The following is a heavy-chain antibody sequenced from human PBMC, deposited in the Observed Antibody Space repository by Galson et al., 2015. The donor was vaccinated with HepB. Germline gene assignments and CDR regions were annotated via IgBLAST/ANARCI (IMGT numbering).Heavy chain of an antibody. V-gene: IGHV1-46*03. CDR1: GYTFTSYY. CDR2: INPSGGST. D-gene: IGHD3-10*01. J-gene: IGHJ3*02. Sequence: SVKVSCKASGYTFTSYYMHWVRQAPGQGLEWMGIINPSGGSTSYAQKFQGRVTMTRDTSTSTVYMELSSLRSEDTAVYYCASNHYYGSGRAAFDIWGQGTMVTVSS. CDR3: ASNHYYGSGRAAFDI.